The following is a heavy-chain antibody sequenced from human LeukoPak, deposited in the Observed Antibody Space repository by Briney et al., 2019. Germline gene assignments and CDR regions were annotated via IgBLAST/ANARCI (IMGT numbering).Heavy chain of an antibody. D-gene: IGHD3-10*01. Sequence: GESLKISCKGSGYSFTTYWIGWVRQMPGKGLEWMGTIYPGDSDTKYSPSFQGQVTISADKSISTAYLQWSSLKASDTAMYYCARHLLWFGEDYYYMDVWGKGITVTVSS. CDR1: GYSFTTYW. CDR3: ARHLLWFGEDYYYMDV. CDR2: IYPGDSDT. J-gene: IGHJ6*03. V-gene: IGHV5-51*01.